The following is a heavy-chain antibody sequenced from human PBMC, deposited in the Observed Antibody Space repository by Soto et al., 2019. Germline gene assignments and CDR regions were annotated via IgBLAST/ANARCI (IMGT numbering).Heavy chain of an antibody. CDR1: GDSVSSNSAA. CDR3: ARTGYYYDSSGYDFDY. J-gene: IGHJ4*02. Sequence: PSQTLSLTCAISGDSVSSNSAAWNWIRQSPSRGLEWLGRTYYRSKWYNDYAVSVKSRITINPDTSKNQFSLQLNSVTPEDTAVYYCARTGYYYDSSGYDFDYWGQGTLVTVSS. CDR2: TYYRSKWYN. V-gene: IGHV6-1*01. D-gene: IGHD3-22*01.